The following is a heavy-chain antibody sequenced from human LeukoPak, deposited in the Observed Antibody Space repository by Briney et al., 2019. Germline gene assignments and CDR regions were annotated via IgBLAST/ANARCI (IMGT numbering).Heavy chain of an antibody. CDR1: GFTFSDYY. D-gene: IGHD5-18*01. V-gene: IGHV3-11*01. J-gene: IGHJ4*02. Sequence: GGSLRLSCAASGFTFSDYYMSWIRQALGKGLEWVSYISSSGSTIYYADSVKGRFTISRDNAKNSLYLQMNSLRAEDTAVYYCARVSGRSVKGHSYGYEDYWGQGTLVTVSS. CDR2: ISSSGSTI. CDR3: ARVSGRSVKGHSYGYEDY.